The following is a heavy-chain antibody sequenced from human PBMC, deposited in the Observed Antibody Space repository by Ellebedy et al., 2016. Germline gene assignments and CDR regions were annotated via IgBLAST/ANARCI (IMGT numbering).Heavy chain of an antibody. J-gene: IGHJ5*02. CDR1: GCSISSYY. Sequence: SETLSLXXTVSGCSISSYYWSWIRQPPGKGLEWIGYIYYSGSTNYNPSLKSRVTISVDTSKNQFSLKLSSVTAADTAVYYCARFPTPALRFPTGWFDPWGQGTLVTVSS. CDR2: IYYSGST. V-gene: IGHV4-59*01. CDR3: ARFPTPALRFPTGWFDP. D-gene: IGHD3-3*01.